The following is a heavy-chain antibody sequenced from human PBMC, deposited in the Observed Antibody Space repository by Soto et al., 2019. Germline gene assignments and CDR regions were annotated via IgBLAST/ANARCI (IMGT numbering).Heavy chain of an antibody. V-gene: IGHV3-74*01. D-gene: IGHD1-26*01. CDR3: ARGDRGAFDL. CDR1: GFTFSYYG. CDR2: IHSDGSST. J-gene: IGHJ3*01. Sequence: EVQLVESGGGLVRLGGSRGLSCAASGFTFSYYGMHWVRQAPGKGLVWVSGIHSDGSSTTSAAFVKGRFIISRDNARNTVDLQMNSVRVEDTAVYYCARGDRGAFDLWGQGTVVTVSS.